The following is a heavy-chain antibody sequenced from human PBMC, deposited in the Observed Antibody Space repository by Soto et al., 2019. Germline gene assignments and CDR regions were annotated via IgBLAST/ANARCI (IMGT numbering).Heavy chain of an antibody. J-gene: IGHJ4*02. CDR3: AAGGGLPRYY. CDR1: GGSISSGDYS. D-gene: IGHD5-12*01. V-gene: IGHV4-30-2*01. Sequence: QLQLQESGSGLVKPLQTLSLTCAVSGGSISSGDYSWSWIRQPPGKGLVWIGYIYHSGSTYYNPSLKSRVPISVDRSKIQFSLKLSSVTAADTVVYYCAAGGGLPRYYWGQGTLVTVSS. CDR2: IYHSGST.